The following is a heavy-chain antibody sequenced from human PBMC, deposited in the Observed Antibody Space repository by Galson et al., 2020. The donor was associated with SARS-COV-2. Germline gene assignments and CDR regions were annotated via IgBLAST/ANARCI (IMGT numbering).Heavy chain of an antibody. J-gene: IGHJ3*02. V-gene: IGHV1-18*04. CDR3: ARDKVQRASAGTLDAFDI. Sequence: GESLKISCKASGYSYSNYAISWVRQAPGQGLEWMGWISGYDGDTNYAQKLQGRVTMTTDTSTSTVYLELTSLTSDDTAIYYCARDKVQRASAGTLDAFDIWGQGTMVTVSS. CDR2: ISGYDGDT. CDR1: GYSYSNYA. D-gene: IGHD6-13*01.